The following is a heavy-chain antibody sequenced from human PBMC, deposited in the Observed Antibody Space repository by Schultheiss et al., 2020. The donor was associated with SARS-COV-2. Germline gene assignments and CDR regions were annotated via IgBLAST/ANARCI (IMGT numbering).Heavy chain of an antibody. CDR2: ISYDGSNK. CDR1: GFTFSSYA. D-gene: IGHD6-6*01. Sequence: GESLKISCAASGFTFSSYAMHWVRQAPGKGLEWVAVISYDGSNKYYADSVKGRFTISRDNSKNTLYLQMNSLRAEDTAVYYCARGGFESIAADFDYWGQGTLVTVSS. J-gene: IGHJ4*02. CDR3: ARGGFESIAADFDY. V-gene: IGHV3-30*04.